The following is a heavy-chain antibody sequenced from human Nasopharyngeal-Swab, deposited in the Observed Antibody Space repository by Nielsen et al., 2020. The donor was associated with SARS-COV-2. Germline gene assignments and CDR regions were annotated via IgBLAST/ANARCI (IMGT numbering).Heavy chain of an antibody. D-gene: IGHD3-22*01. Sequence: ASVKVSCKVSGYTLTELSMHWVRQAPGKGLEWMGGFDPEDGETIYAQKFQGRVTMTTDTSTSTAYMELRSLRSDDTAVYYCARDSLIMIVVVGWAFDIWGQGTMVTVSS. CDR1: GYTLTELS. J-gene: IGHJ3*02. CDR2: FDPEDGET. CDR3: ARDSLIMIVVVGWAFDI. V-gene: IGHV1-24*01.